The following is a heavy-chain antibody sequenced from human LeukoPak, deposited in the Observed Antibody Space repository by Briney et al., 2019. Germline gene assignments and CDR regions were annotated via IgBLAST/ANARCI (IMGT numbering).Heavy chain of an antibody. CDR3: AKDMRNYYGSGSLDY. V-gene: IGHV3-9*03. CDR2: ISWNSGSI. CDR1: GFTFDDYA. D-gene: IGHD3-10*01. J-gene: IGHJ4*02. Sequence: GGSLRLSCAASGFTFDDYAMHWVRQAPGKGLEWVSGISWNSGSIGYADSVKGRFTISRDNAKNSLYLQMNSLRAEDMALYYCAKDMRNYYGSGSLDYWGQGTLVTVSS.